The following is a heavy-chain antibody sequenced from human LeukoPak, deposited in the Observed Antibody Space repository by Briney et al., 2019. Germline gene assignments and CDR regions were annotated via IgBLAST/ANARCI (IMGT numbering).Heavy chain of an antibody. CDR3: ARSCVYYYDSSGYSFDWFDP. Sequence: ASVKVSCKASGYTFTSYDINWVRQATGQGLEWMGWMNPNSGNTGYAQKFQGRVTMTRNTSISTAYMELSSLRSEDTAVYYCARSCVYYYDSSGYSFDWFDPWGQGTLVTVSS. CDR2: MNPNSGNT. D-gene: IGHD3-22*01. CDR1: GYTFTSYD. J-gene: IGHJ5*02. V-gene: IGHV1-8*01.